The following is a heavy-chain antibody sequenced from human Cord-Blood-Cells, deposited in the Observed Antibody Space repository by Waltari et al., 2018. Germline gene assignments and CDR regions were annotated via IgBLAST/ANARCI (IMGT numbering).Heavy chain of an antibody. J-gene: IGHJ5*02. Sequence: QVQLQESGPGLVKPSETLSLTCTVSGGSISSYYWSWIRQPPGKGLEWIGYIYYSGSTNYNPSFKSRVTISVDTSKNQFSLKLSSVTAADTAVYYCARYFWSGYPNWFDPWGQGTLVTVSS. CDR2: IYYSGST. D-gene: IGHD3-3*01. CDR3: ARYFWSGYPNWFDP. V-gene: IGHV4-59*01. CDR1: GGSISSYY.